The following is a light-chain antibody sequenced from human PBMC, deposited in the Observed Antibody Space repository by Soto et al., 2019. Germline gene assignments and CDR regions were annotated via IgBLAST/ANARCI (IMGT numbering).Light chain of an antibody. V-gene: IGKV3-20*01. Sequence: EVVLTQSPATLSLSPGERATLSCRASHNVNDYLAWYQQRPGQAPRLLMYGASRRATGIPDRFSGSGSGTDFTLIISRLEPEDFAVYYCHQYGTSPLTFGGGTKVDIK. CDR2: GAS. J-gene: IGKJ4*01. CDR3: HQYGTSPLT. CDR1: HNVNDY.